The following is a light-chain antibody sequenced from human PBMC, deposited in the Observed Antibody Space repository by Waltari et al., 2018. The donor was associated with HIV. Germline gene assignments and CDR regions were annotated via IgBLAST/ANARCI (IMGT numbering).Light chain of an antibody. V-gene: IGKV1-39*01. CDR1: QYISNY. CDR3: QQAYTIPLT. Sequence: DIQMTQSPSPLSASVGDRVTITCRASQYISNYLNWFQQRPGKAPHLLIYGASFLHDGVPSRFSGSASGTLFTLTISSFQPEDLATYYCQQAYTIPLTFGPGTKVDVK. CDR2: GAS. J-gene: IGKJ3*01.